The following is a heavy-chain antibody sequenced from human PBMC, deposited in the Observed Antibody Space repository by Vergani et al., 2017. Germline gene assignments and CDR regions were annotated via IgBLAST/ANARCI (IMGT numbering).Heavy chain of an antibody. D-gene: IGHD1-14*01. J-gene: IGHJ4*02. CDR3: ARDGRIDAEGTELDY. CDR2: ISGSGGST. Sequence: VQLVESGGGVVQPGRSLRLSCAASGFTFSSYAMSWVRQAPGKGLEWVSAISGSGGSTYYADSVKGRFTISRDNAKNMMYLQLNSLRDEDTAVYYCARDGRIDAEGTELDYWGQGTLVTVSS. V-gene: IGHV3-23*04. CDR1: GFTFSSYA.